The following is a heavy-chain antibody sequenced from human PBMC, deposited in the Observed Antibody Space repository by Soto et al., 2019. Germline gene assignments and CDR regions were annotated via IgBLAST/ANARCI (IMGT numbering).Heavy chain of an antibody. CDR3: ASTPLVVVAAKSGWFDP. CDR2: IYYSGST. J-gene: IGHJ5*02. Sequence: QVQLQESGPGLVKPSQTLSLTCTVSGGSISSGGYYWSWIRQHPGKGLEWIGYIYYSGSTYYNPSLKSRVTISVATSKNQFSLKLSSVTAADTAVYYCASTPLVVVAAKSGWFDPWGQGTLVTVSS. CDR1: GGSISSGGYY. D-gene: IGHD2-15*01. V-gene: IGHV4-31*03.